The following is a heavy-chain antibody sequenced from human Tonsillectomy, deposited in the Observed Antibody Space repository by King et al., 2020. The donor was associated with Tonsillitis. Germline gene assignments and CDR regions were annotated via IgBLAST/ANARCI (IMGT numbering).Heavy chain of an antibody. CDR1: GGSISTTSYY. CDR2: ICYSGST. V-gene: IGHV4-39*07. CDR3: ARLRQQLARLYFDY. Sequence: QLQESGPGLVKPSETLSLTCTVSGGSISTTSYYWGWIRQPPGKGLEWIGNICYSGSTYYNPSLKSRVTISVDTSKNQFSLKLSSVTAADTAVYYCARLRQQLARLYFDYWGQGTLVTVSS. J-gene: IGHJ4*02. D-gene: IGHD6-13*01.